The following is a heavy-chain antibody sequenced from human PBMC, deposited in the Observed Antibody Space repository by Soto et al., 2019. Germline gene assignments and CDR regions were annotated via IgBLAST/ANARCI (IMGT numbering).Heavy chain of an antibody. V-gene: IGHV4-31*02. J-gene: IGHJ4*02. Sequence: WTWIRQYPGKGLEWIGYIYYSGSTCYNPSLKSRVTISVDTSKNQFSLKLTSVTAADTAVYYCARETCSSTSCYWYYFDYWGQGTLVTVSS. CDR2: IYYSGST. D-gene: IGHD2-2*01. CDR3: ARETCSSTSCYWYYFDY.